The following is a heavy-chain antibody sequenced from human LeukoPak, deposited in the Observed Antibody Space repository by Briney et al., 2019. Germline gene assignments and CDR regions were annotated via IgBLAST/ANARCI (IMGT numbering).Heavy chain of an antibody. CDR3: ARDPYLGDGDY. CDR2: IKSDGREK. J-gene: IGHJ4*02. CDR1: GFTFSNYW. D-gene: IGHD4-17*01. V-gene: IGHV3-7*03. Sequence: GSLRLSCVASGFTFSNYWMTWVRQAPGKGLEWVANIKSDGREKYYVDSVKGRFTISRDNAKTSLYLQMNSLRGDETAVYYCARDPYLGDGDYWGQGTLVTVSS.